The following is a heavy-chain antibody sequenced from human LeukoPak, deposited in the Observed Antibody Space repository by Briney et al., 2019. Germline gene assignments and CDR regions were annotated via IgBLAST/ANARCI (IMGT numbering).Heavy chain of an antibody. CDR3: ARAGYTSGYDY. Sequence: GGSLRLSCAASGFTFSSYWMSWVRQAPGKGLEWLANIKEDGSDKYYVDSMKGRFTISRDNAKNSLYLQMNNLRVEDTAVYYCARAGYTSGYDYWGQGTLVTVSS. D-gene: IGHD6-19*01. CDR1: GFTFSSYW. CDR2: IKEDGSDK. V-gene: IGHV3-7*01. J-gene: IGHJ4*02.